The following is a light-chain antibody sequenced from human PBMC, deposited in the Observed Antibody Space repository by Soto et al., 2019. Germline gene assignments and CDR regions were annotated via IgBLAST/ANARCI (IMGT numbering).Light chain of an antibody. J-gene: IGKJ5*01. CDR3: QQYNNWPIT. CDR2: DAS. V-gene: IGKV3D-15*01. Sequence: DIVLTQSPDTLSLSPGERATLSCRASQSVSRNLAWYQQKPGQAPRLLIYDASTRATGTPARFSGSGSGTKFTLSISSLQSEDFAVYYCQQYNNWPITFGQGTRLEIK. CDR1: QSVSRN.